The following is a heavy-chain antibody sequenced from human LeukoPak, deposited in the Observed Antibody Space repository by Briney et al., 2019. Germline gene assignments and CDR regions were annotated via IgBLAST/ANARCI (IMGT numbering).Heavy chain of an antibody. V-gene: IGHV1-18*01. D-gene: IGHD1-26*01. J-gene: IGHJ4*02. Sequence: ASVKVSCKASGGTFSSYAISWVRQAPGQGLEWMGWISAYNGNTNYAQKLQGRVTMTTDTSTSTAYMELRSLRSDDTAVYYCAGLGATGGADYWGQGTLVTVSS. CDR1: GGTFSSYA. CDR3: AGLGATGGADY. CDR2: ISAYNGNT.